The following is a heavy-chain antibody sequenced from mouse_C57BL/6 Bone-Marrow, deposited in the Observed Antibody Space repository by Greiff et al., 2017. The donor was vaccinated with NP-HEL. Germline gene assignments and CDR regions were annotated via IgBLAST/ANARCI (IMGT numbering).Heavy chain of an antibody. Sequence: VQLKQSGPELVKPGASVKISCKASGYSFTDYNMNWVKQSNGKSLEWIGVINPNYGTTSYNQKFKGKATLTVDQSSSTAYMQLNSLTSEDSAVYYCARVYYYGSSRFFYYAMDYWGQGTSVTVSS. V-gene: IGHV1-39*01. D-gene: IGHD1-1*01. CDR1: GYSFTDYN. CDR2: INPNYGTT. CDR3: ARVYYYGSSRFFYYAMDY. J-gene: IGHJ4*01.